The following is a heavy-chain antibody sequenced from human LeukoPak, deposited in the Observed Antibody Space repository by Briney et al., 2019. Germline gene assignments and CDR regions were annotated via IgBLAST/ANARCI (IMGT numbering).Heavy chain of an antibody. CDR2: INHSGST. D-gene: IGHD5/OR15-5a*01. CDR1: GGSFSGYY. Sequence: PSETLSLTCAVYGGSFSGYYWSWIRQPPGKGLEWIGEINHSGSTNYNPSLKSRVTISVDTSKNQFSLKLSSVTAADTAVYYCAREVYGPDYWGQGTLVTVSS. J-gene: IGHJ4*02. V-gene: IGHV4-34*01. CDR3: AREVYGPDY.